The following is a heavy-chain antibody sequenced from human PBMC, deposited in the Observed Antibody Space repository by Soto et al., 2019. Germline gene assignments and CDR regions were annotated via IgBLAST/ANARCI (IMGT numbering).Heavy chain of an antibody. D-gene: IGHD3-10*01. CDR2: ISGYSGNA. CDR1: GYIFSDYG. Sequence: QVQVMQSGAEVKKPGDSVKVSCKTSGYIFSDYGINWVRQAPGQGLEWMGWISGYSGNANLAQKFQGRVTMTTDKSTRTAYMELRRLRSDDTAVYYCARNMDYYYGPGSGNGHGFWGQGTTVTVFS. CDR3: ARNMDYYYGPGSGNGHGF. J-gene: IGHJ6*02. V-gene: IGHV1-18*04.